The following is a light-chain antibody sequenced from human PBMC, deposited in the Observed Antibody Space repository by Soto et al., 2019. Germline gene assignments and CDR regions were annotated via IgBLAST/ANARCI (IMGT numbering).Light chain of an antibody. CDR1: SGDICYVNY. Sequence: QSVLTQPASVSGSPGQSITVSCTGSSGDICYVNYVSWYQQHPGKAPKLLIYEVTNRPSGVSDRFSGSKSGNTASLTISGLQAEDEADYYCSSYIPTSVLYVFGTGTKVTVL. CDR2: EVT. CDR3: SSYIPTSVLYV. J-gene: IGLJ1*01. V-gene: IGLV2-14*01.